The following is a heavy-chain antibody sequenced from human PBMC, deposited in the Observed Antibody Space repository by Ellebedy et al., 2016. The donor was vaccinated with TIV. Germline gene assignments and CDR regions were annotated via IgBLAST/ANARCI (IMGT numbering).Heavy chain of an antibody. Sequence: GGSLRLXXVASEFTFKDAWMSWVRQAPGKGLEWVGRIKTKGDGATTDYAAPVKGRFAISREDKKNTLYLQMNNVKTEDTAVYYCTTEFRFLAWGQGTAVTVSS. CDR3: TTEFRFLA. V-gene: IGHV3-15*01. CDR2: IKTKGDGATT. CDR1: EFTFKDAW. J-gene: IGHJ5*02. D-gene: IGHD3-3*01.